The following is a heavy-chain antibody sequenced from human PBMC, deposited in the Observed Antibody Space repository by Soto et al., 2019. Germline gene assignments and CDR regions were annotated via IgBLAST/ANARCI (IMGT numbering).Heavy chain of an antibody. J-gene: IGHJ4*02. Sequence: QVQLVQSGAEVKKPGSSVKVSCKASGGTFSSYTISWVRQAPGQGLEWMGRIIPILGIANYAQKFQGRVTITAHKSTSTAYMELSSLRSEDTAVYYCARDLGASTVVTPGPFDYWGQGTLVTVSS. CDR2: IIPILGIA. V-gene: IGHV1-69*08. D-gene: IGHD4-17*01. CDR1: GGTFSSYT. CDR3: ARDLGASTVVTPGPFDY.